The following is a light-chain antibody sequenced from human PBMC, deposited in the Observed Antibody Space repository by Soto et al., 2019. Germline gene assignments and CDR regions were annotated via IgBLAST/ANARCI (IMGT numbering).Light chain of an antibody. CDR3: SSYAGGNNFV. J-gene: IGLJ1*01. CDR2: EVN. V-gene: IGLV2-8*01. Sequence: QSVLTQPPSASGSPGQSVTISCTGTSSDVGYYDYVSWYQQYPGKAPKLMIYEVNKRPSGVPDRFSGSKSGNTAFLTVSGRRAEDEAEYHCSSYAGGNNFVFGSGPKVTVL. CDR1: SSDVGYYDY.